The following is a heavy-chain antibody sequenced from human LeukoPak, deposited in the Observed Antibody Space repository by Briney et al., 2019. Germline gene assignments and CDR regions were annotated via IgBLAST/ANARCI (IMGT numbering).Heavy chain of an antibody. V-gene: IGHV3-49*04. CDR2: IRSKAYGGTT. J-gene: IGHJ4*02. CDR3: TRVGVVWFGELSLNTYYFDY. Sequence: GGSLRLSCAASGFTFSSYSMNWVRQAPGKGLEWIGFIRSKAYGGTTEYAASVKGRFTISRDDSRSFAYLQMNSLKTEDTAVYYCTRVGVVWFGELSLNTYYFDYWGQGTLVTVSS. D-gene: IGHD3-10*01. CDR1: GFTFSSYS.